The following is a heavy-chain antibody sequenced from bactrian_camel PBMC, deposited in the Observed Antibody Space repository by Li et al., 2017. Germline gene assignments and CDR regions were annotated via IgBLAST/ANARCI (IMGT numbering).Heavy chain of an antibody. CDR3: TKEGGQLDFAY. J-gene: IGHJ6*01. CDR2: ISSGGGST. D-gene: IGHD7*01. CDR1: GFTFNSAT. Sequence: HVQLVESGGGLVQPGGSLRLSCAASGFTFNSATMRWVRQAPGKGLEWVSGISSGGGSTFYADSVKGRFTISRDNAKNTLYLQLNSLKTEDTAMYYCTKEGGQLDFAYWGQGTQVTVS. V-gene: IGHV3S37*01.